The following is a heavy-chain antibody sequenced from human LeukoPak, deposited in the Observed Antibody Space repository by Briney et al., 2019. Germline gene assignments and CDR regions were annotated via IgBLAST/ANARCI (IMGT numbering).Heavy chain of an antibody. J-gene: IGHJ6*03. V-gene: IGHV3-7*01. D-gene: IGHD5-18*01. Sequence: GGSLRLSCAASGFTFSSYLMSWVRQAPGKGLEWVANINQDGSEKYYVDSVKGRFTISRDNAKNSLYLQMNSMKGKDTAGYYCAKIGYSYGPLGSYYYMAAWGKGTTVT. CDR1: GFTFSSYL. CDR3: AKIGYSYGPLGSYYYMAA. CDR2: INQDGSEK.